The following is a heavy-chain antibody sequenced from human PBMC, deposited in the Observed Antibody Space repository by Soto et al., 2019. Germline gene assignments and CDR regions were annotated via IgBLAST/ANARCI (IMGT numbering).Heavy chain of an antibody. D-gene: IGHD2-15*01. CDR3: AKDHWDIVVVVAATLPNQYGMDV. CDR2: ISYDGSNK. V-gene: IGHV3-30*18. CDR1: GFTFSSYG. J-gene: IGHJ6*02. Sequence: VGSLRLSCAASGFTFSSYGMHWVRQAPGKGLEWVAVISYDGSNKYYADSVKGRFTISRDNSKNTLYLQMNSLRAEDTAVYYCAKDHWDIVVVVAATLPNQYGMDVWGQGTTVTVSS.